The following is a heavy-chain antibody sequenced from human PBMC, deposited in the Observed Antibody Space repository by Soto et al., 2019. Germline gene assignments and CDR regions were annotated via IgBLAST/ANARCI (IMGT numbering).Heavy chain of an antibody. CDR2: IKGDGSST. CDR3: ARGIRNYYVVDV. Sequence: PGGSLRLSCAASGFNFSNYWMHWVSQAPGTGLEWVSRIKGDGSSTSYADSVKGRFTISRDNAKNTLYLQMNSLGAEDTDVYWCARGIRNYYVVDVWVQGTTVTVSS. J-gene: IGHJ6*02. V-gene: IGHV3-74*01. CDR1: GFNFSNYW.